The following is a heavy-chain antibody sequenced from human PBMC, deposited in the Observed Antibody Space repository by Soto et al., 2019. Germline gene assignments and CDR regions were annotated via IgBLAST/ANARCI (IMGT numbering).Heavy chain of an antibody. CDR1: GGTFSSYT. J-gene: IGHJ4*02. D-gene: IGHD3-16*02. Sequence: SVKVSCKASGGTFSSYTISWVRQAPGQGLEWMGRIIPILGIANYAQKFQGRVTITADKSTSTAYMELSSLRSEDTAVYYCARSYYDYVWGSYRSAHFDYWGQGTLVTVSS. V-gene: IGHV1-69*02. CDR2: IIPILGIA. CDR3: ARSYYDYVWGSYRSAHFDY.